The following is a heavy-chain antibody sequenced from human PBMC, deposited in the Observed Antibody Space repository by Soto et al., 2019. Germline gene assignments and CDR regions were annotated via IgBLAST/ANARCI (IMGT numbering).Heavy chain of an antibody. V-gene: IGHV4-31*03. Sequence: TSETLSLTCTVSGGSMSSEGYYWSWIRQHPGKGLEWIGYIYYSGLTDYNPSLKSRLTISVDKSKNHFSLQLRSVTAADTAVYYCARVGGDDFGDSGGFDYWGQGTLVTVSS. J-gene: IGHJ4*02. CDR1: GGSMSSEGYY. D-gene: IGHD4-17*01. CDR2: IYYSGLT. CDR3: ARVGGDDFGDSGGFDY.